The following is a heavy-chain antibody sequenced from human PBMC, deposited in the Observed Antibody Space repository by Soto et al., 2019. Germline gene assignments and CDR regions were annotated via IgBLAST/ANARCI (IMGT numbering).Heavy chain of an antibody. V-gene: IGHV3-53*01. CDR1: GFTVSSNY. CDR3: ARMEGTSIAAPYYYYGMDV. J-gene: IGHJ6*02. CDR2: IYSGGST. D-gene: IGHD6-6*01. Sequence: GGSLRLSCAASGFTVSSNYMSWVRQAPGKGLEWVSVIYSGGSTYYADSVKGRFTISRDNSKNTLYLQMNSLRAEDTAVYYCARMEGTSIAAPYYYYGMDVWGQGTTVTVSS.